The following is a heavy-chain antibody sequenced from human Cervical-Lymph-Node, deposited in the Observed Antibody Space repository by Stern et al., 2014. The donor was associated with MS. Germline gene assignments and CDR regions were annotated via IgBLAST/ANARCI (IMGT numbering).Heavy chain of an antibody. Sequence: VQLVESGAEVREPGASVKVSCKASGYTFTAYYVHWVRQARGQGLEWIVRMNPQSGDPIYAQNFQGSVTMTRDTSISTAYMELSSLKYDDTAVYYCVGRGGEGFDHWGQGTLVTVS. CDR3: VGRGGEGFDH. V-gene: IGHV1-2*06. J-gene: IGHJ4*02. CDR2: MNPQSGDP. CDR1: GYTFTAYY. D-gene: IGHD3-10*01.